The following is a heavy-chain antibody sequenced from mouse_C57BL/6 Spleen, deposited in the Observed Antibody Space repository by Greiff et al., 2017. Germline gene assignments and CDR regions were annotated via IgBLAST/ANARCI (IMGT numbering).Heavy chain of an antibody. CDR2: IWSGGST. CDR1: GFSLTSYG. CDR3: ARVYSPHWYFDV. J-gene: IGHJ1*03. D-gene: IGHD2-12*01. Sequence: QVQLKQSGPGLVQPSQSLSITCTVSGFSLTSYGVHWVRQSPGKGLEWLGVIWSGGSTDYTAAFISRLSISKDNSKSQVFFKMNSLQADDTAIYYCARVYSPHWYFDVWGTGTTVTGSS. V-gene: IGHV2-2*01.